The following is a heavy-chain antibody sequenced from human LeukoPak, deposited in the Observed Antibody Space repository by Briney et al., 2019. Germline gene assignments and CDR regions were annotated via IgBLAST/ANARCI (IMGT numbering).Heavy chain of an antibody. V-gene: IGHV3-66*04. D-gene: IGHD3-22*01. CDR1: GFTVSSNY. CDR2: IYSGGST. J-gene: IGHJ5*02. Sequence: GGSLRLSCAASGFTVSSNYMSWVRQAPGKGLEWVSVIYSGGSTYYADSVKGRFTISRDNSKNTLYPQMNSLRAEDTAVYYCAKHSHYYDSSGYHPWGQGTLVTVSS. CDR3: AKHSHYYDSSGYHP.